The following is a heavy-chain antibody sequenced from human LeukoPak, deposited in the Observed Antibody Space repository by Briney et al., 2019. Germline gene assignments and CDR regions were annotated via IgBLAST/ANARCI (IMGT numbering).Heavy chain of an antibody. CDR1: GLTFSSYA. Sequence: GGSLRLSCAASGLTFSSYAMSWVRQAPGKGLEWVSAISGSGGSTYYADSVKGRFTISRDNSKNTLYLQMNSLRAEDTAVYYCAKELYDFWSGYYRGGAFDIWGQGTMVTVSS. D-gene: IGHD3-3*01. V-gene: IGHV3-23*01. CDR3: AKELYDFWSGYYRGGAFDI. J-gene: IGHJ3*02. CDR2: ISGSGGST.